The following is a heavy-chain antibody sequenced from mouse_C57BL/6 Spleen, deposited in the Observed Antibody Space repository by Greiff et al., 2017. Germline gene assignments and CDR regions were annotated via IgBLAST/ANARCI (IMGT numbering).Heavy chain of an antibody. Sequence: VQLQQSGPELVKPGASVKISCKASGYTFTDYYMNWVKQSHGKSLEWIGDINPNNGGTSYNQKFKGKATLTVDKSSSTAYMELRSLTSEDSAVSYCARRIYYYGSSTLDYWGQGTTLTVSS. J-gene: IGHJ2*01. CDR2: INPNNGGT. D-gene: IGHD1-1*01. CDR1: GYTFTDYY. CDR3: ARRIYYYGSSTLDY. V-gene: IGHV1-26*01.